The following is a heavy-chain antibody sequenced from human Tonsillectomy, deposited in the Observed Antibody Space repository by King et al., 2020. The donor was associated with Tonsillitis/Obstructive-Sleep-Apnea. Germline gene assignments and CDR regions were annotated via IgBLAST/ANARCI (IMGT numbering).Heavy chain of an antibody. Sequence: QLVQSGAEVKKPGSSMKVSCKASGGALRIYAISWVRQAPGQGLEWMGGIIPILNMAKYTQKFQGRVTITADTSTNTGYMELSGLRSEDTAVYFCARVLVDTAVGARDYYHYYYGMDVWGQGTTVTVSS. V-gene: IGHV1-69*10. CDR2: IIPILNMA. J-gene: IGHJ6*02. CDR3: ARVLVDTAVGARDYYHYYYGMDV. CDR1: GGALRIYA. D-gene: IGHD5-18*01.